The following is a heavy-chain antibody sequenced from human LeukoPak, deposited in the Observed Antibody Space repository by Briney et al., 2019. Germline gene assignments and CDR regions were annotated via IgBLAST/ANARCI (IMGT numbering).Heavy chain of an antibody. Sequence: SQTLSLTCAISGDSVSSNSAAWNWIRQSPSRGLEWLGRTYYRSKWYNDYAVSVKSRITINPDTSKNQFSLRLNSVTPEDTAVYYCARGVWVVASSGWYPFYYYYYTDVWGKGTTVTVSS. J-gene: IGHJ6*03. CDR2: TYYRSKWYN. D-gene: IGHD6-19*01. CDR3: ARGVWVVASSGWYPFYYYYYTDV. V-gene: IGHV6-1*01. CDR1: GDSVSSNSAA.